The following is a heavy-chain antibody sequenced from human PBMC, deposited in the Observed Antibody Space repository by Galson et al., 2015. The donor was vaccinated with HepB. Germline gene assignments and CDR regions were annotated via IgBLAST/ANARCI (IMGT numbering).Heavy chain of an antibody. CDR3: ARDPGFPRYYYYYMDV. J-gene: IGHJ6*03. CDR1: GFTLSSYG. Sequence: SLRLSCAASGFTLSSYGMHWVRQAPGKGLEWVAVIWYDGGNKNYADSVKGRFTISRDNSKNTLYLQMNSLRAEDTAVYYCARDPGFPRYYYYYMDVWGKGTTVTVSS. V-gene: IGHV3-33*01. D-gene: IGHD3-10*01. CDR2: IWYDGGNK.